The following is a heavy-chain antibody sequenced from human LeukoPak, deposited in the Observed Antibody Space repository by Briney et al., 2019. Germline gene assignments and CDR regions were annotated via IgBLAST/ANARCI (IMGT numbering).Heavy chain of an antibody. CDR3: ARASYGSGSYYGPSD. CDR2: IWYDGSNK. Sequence: PGGSLTLSCAASGFTFRSYGMHWVRQAPGKGLEWVAVIWYDGSNKYNADSVKGRFTISRDDAKNTLYLQMNSLRAEDTAIYYCARASYGSGSYYGPSDWGQGTLVTVSS. V-gene: IGHV3-33*01. D-gene: IGHD3-10*01. CDR1: GFTFRSYG. J-gene: IGHJ4*02.